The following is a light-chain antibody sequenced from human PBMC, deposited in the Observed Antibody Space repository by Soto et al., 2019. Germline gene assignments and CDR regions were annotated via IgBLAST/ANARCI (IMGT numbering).Light chain of an antibody. CDR1: SSDVGGHNS. CDR3: SSYTSSSTYV. J-gene: IGLJ1*01. Sequence: QSVLTQPASVSGSPGQSITISCTGTSSDVGGHNSVSWYRQDPGKAPKLMIYDVSNRPSGVSDRFSGSKSGNTASLTISGLQAEDEADYHCSSYTSSSTYVFGTGTKVTVL. V-gene: IGLV2-14*01. CDR2: DVS.